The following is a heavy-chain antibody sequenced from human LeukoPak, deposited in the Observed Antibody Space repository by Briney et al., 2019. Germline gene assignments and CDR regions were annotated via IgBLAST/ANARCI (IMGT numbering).Heavy chain of an antibody. J-gene: IGHJ4*02. Sequence: GESLKISCKGSGYSFTNYWIGWVRQMPGKGLEWMGIIYPGDSDTRYSPSFQGQVTISADKSISTAYLQWSSLKASDTAMYYCARPRGYDSSGYYSPYYFDYWGQGTLVTVSS. D-gene: IGHD3-22*01. CDR1: GYSFTNYW. V-gene: IGHV5-51*01. CDR2: IYPGDSDT. CDR3: ARPRGYDSSGYYSPYYFDY.